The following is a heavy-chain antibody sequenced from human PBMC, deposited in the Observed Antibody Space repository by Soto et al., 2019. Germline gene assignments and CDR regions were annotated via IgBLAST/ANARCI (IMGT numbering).Heavy chain of an antibody. J-gene: IGHJ4*02. V-gene: IGHV3-23*01. CDR1: GFTFRNYA. CDR2: ISGSGGTT. CDR3: AKDRSSTSCYAFDY. D-gene: IGHD2-2*01. Sequence: EVQLLESGGGLVQPGGSLRLSCAASGFTFRNYAMSWARQAPGKGLEWVSAISGSGGTTHYADSVKGRFTISRDKSKNTLYLQMSSLRVEDTAVYYCAKDRSSTSCYAFDYWGQGSLVTVSS.